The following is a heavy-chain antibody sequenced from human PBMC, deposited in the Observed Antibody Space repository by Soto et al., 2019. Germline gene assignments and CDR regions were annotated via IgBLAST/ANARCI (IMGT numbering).Heavy chain of an antibody. J-gene: IGHJ6*02. CDR1: GYTFTRYY. Sequence: EASVKVSCKASGYTFTRYYINWVRQATGQGLEWMGWMNPNSGNTGYAQKFQGRVTMTRNTSISTAYMELSSLRSEDTAVYYCARGSSITIFGVVIPAGEGYYYYGMDVWGQGTTVTVS. CDR3: ARGSSITIFGVVIPAGEGYYYYGMDV. CDR2: MNPNSGNT. V-gene: IGHV1-8*01. D-gene: IGHD3-3*01.